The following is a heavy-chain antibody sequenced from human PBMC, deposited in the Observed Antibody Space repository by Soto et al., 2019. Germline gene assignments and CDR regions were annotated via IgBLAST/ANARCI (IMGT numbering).Heavy chain of an antibody. D-gene: IGHD3-10*01. CDR1: GFTFSSYS. Sequence: PGGSLRLSCAASGFTFSSYSMNWVRQAPGKGLEWVSYISSSSSTIDYADSVKGRFTISRDNAKNSLSLQMNYLRAEDTAVYYCAKDEFYAFDIWGQGTLVTVSS. CDR3: AKDEFYAFDI. J-gene: IGHJ3*02. CDR2: ISSSSSTI. V-gene: IGHV3-48*01.